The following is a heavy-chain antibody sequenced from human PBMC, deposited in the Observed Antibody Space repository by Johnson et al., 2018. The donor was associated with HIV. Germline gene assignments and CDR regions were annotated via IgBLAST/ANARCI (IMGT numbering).Heavy chain of an antibody. D-gene: IGHD2-8*01. V-gene: IGHV3-30*18. Sequence: QEQLVESGGGVVQPGRSLRLSCAASGFTFSSYGMPWVRQAPGKGLAWVAVISYDGSNKYYADSVKGRFTISRDNSKNTLYLQMNSLRAEDTAVYYCAKGLVYADPDDAFDIWGQGTMVTVSS. J-gene: IGHJ3*02. CDR2: ISYDGSNK. CDR1: GFTFSSYG. CDR3: AKGLVYADPDDAFDI.